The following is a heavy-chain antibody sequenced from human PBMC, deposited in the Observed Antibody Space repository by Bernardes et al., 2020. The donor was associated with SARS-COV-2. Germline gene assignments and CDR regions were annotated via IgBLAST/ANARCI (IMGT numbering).Heavy chain of an antibody. CDR2: MTPDTGTI. D-gene: IGHD6-13*01. V-gene: IGHV1-8*01. CDR1: GYPFTSYD. CDR3: YSSTWYGGGFDH. Sequence: ASVKVSCKASGYPFTSYDFNWVRQASGQGLEWMGWMTPDTGTIVYAQRFQGRVTMTRDTSIGTAYMELSSLTSEDSAVYYCYSSTWYGGGFDHWGQGTLVTVPS. J-gene: IGHJ4*02.